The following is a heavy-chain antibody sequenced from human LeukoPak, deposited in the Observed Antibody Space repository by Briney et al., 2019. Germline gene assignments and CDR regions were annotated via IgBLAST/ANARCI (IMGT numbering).Heavy chain of an antibody. CDR1: GGSISSSSYY. J-gene: IGHJ6*02. D-gene: IGHD4-23*01. CDR3: ARELTVVTPPYYYGMDV. Sequence: PSETLSLTCTVSGGSISSSSYYWGWIRQPPGKGLEWIGSIYYSGSTYYNPSLKSRVTISVDTSKNQFSLKLSSVTAADTAVYYCARELTVVTPPYYYGMDVWGQGTTVTVSS. CDR2: IYYSGST. V-gene: IGHV4-39*07.